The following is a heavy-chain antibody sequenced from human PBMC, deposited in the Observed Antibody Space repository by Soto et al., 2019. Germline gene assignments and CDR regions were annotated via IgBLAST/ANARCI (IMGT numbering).Heavy chain of an antibody. CDR1: GGTFSSYT. D-gene: IGHD2-15*01. J-gene: IGHJ3*02. Sequence: QVQLVQSGAEVKKPGSSVKVSCKASGGTFSSYTISWVRQAPGQGLEWMGRIIPILGIANYAQKFQGRVTITADKSTSTAYMELRNLRTEDTAVYYCARDGGYCSGGSCVPETDAFDILGQGTMVTVSS. V-gene: IGHV1-69*08. CDR3: ARDGGYCSGGSCVPETDAFDI. CDR2: IIPILGIA.